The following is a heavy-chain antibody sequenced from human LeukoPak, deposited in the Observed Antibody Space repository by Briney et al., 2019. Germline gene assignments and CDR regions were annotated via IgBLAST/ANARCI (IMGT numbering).Heavy chain of an antibody. CDR2: IYYSGST. J-gene: IGHJ6*02. CDR1: GGSISSYY. V-gene: IGHV4-59*01. CDR3: ARVRREQWLVRYYYYGMDV. Sequence: SETLSLTCTVSGGSISSYYWSWIRQPPGKGLEWIGYIYYSGSTNYNPSLKSRVTISVDTSKNQFSLKLSSVTAADTAVYYCARVRREQWLVRYYYYGMDVWGQGTTVTVSS. D-gene: IGHD6-19*01.